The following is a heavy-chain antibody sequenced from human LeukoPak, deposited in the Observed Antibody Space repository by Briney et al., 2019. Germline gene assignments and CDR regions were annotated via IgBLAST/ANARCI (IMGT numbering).Heavy chain of an antibody. V-gene: IGHV1-2*02. CDR1: GYIFTGYY. D-gene: IGHD6-19*01. Sequence: ASVKVSCKASGYIFTGYYMHWVRQAPGQGLEWMGWINPNSGGTNYAQKFQGRVTMTRDTSISTAYMELSSLRSEDTAVYYCATVYSSGWCDYWGQGTLVTVSS. CDR3: ATVYSSGWCDY. CDR2: INPNSGGT. J-gene: IGHJ4*02.